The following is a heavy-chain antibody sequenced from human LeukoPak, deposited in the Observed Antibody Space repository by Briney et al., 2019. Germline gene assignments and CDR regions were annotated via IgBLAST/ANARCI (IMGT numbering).Heavy chain of an antibody. Sequence: SETLSLTCTVSGGSISSSSYYWGWIRQPPGKGLEWIGSIYYSGSTYYNPSLKSRVTISVDTSKNQFSLKLSSVTAADTAVYYCARVVSSWYYFDHWGQGTLVTVSS. V-gene: IGHV4-39*07. CDR2: IYYSGST. J-gene: IGHJ4*02. CDR1: GGSISSSSYY. CDR3: ARVVSSWYYFDH. D-gene: IGHD6-13*01.